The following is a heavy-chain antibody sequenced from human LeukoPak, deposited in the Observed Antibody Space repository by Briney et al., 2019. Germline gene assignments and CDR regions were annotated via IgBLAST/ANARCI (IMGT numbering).Heavy chain of an antibody. Sequence: GSLRLSCAVSGVTFSNYAMTWVRRAAGGGLRWVSSIGGNRGGTDFSDSVRGRFSISRDNYWNKVFMQMTGLRAEDTAVYYCSRDPNGDHIGASDFQLWGQGTLVTVSS. J-gene: IGHJ1*01. D-gene: IGHD4-17*01. V-gene: IGHV3-23*01. CDR1: GVTFSNYA. CDR3: SRDPNGDHIGASDFQL. CDR2: IGGNRGGT.